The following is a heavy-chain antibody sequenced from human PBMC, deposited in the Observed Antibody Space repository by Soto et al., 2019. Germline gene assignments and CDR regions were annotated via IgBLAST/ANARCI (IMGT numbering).Heavy chain of an antibody. J-gene: IGHJ4*02. CDR1: GFTFSAHY. Sequence: TGGSLRLSCAASGFTFSAHYMDWVRQAPGKGLEWVGRSRNKASSYTTGYAASVKGRFTISRDDSKNSLYLQMNSLKTEDTAVYYCARSGSDYFNYWGQGSLVTVSS. D-gene: IGHD3-3*01. V-gene: IGHV3-72*01. CDR2: SRNKASSYTT. CDR3: ARSGSDYFNY.